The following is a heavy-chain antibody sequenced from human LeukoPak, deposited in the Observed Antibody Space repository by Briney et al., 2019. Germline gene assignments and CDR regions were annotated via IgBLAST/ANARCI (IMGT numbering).Heavy chain of an antibody. CDR3: ARDRYYYDSSGQFGVFDY. CDR1: GGSFSGYY. J-gene: IGHJ4*02. Sequence: SETLSLTCAVYGGSFSGYYWSWIRQPPGKGLEWIGEINHSGSTNYNPSLKSRVTISVDTSKNQFSLKLSSVTAADTAVYYCARDRYYYDSSGQFGVFDYWGQGTLVTVSS. V-gene: IGHV4-34*01. D-gene: IGHD3-22*01. CDR2: INHSGST.